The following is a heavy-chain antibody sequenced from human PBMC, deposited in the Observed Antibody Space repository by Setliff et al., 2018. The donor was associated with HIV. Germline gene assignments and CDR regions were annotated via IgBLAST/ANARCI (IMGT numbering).Heavy chain of an antibody. CDR2: IFRSGTT. CDR3: ARDRHYSGLGSYGP. D-gene: IGHD3-10*01. Sequence: SETLSLTCTVSGDSISTSSWNWIRQPPGKGLEWIGRIFRSGTTDYKFSLKSRVTISIDTSRNQFSLRLTSVTAEDTAVYYCARDRHYSGLGSYGPWGPGTLVTVSS. CDR1: GDSISTSS. J-gene: IGHJ5*02. V-gene: IGHV4-4*07.